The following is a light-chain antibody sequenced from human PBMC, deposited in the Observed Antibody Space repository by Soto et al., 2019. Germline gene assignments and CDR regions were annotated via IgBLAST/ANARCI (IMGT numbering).Light chain of an antibody. Sequence: EIVLTQSPATLSLSPGERATLSCRASQSVSSYLAWYQQKPGQAPRLLIYDASNRATGIPARFSGSGSVTDFTITISIMEQEDFAVYYCQQRSNWPPLTFGGGTKVEIK. CDR2: DAS. CDR1: QSVSSY. V-gene: IGKV3-11*01. CDR3: QQRSNWPPLT. J-gene: IGKJ4*01.